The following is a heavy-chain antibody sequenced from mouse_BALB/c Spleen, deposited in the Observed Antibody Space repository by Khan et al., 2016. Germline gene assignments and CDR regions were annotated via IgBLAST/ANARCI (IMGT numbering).Heavy chain of an antibody. CDR1: GDSITSGY. V-gene: IGHV3-8*02. CDR2: ISYSGST. Sequence: EVKLEESGPSLVKPSQTLSLTCSVTGDSITSGYWNWIRKFPGNKLEYMGYISYSGSTYYTPSLNSRLTITRDTSKNQYYLQLNAVTTEDTATYYCARNDGYYFAYWGQGTTLTVSA. J-gene: IGHJ2*01. D-gene: IGHD2-3*01. CDR3: ARNDGYYFAY.